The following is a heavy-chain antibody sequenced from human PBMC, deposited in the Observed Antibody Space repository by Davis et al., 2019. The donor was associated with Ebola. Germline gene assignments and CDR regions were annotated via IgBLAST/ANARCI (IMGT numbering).Heavy chain of an antibody. Sequence: ASVKVSCKASGYTFTSYGISWVRQAPGQGLEWMGWINPSGGSTSYAQKFQGRVTMTRDTSTSTVYMELSSMRSEDTAVYYCARDRGHSNHYGMDVWGQGTTVTVSS. J-gene: IGHJ6*02. V-gene: IGHV1-46*01. CDR1: GYTFTSYG. CDR2: INPSGGST. CDR3: ARDRGHSNHYGMDV. D-gene: IGHD3-10*01.